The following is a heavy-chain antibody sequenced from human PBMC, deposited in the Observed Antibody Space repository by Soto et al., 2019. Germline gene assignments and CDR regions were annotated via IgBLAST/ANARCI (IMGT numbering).Heavy chain of an antibody. Sequence: QITLKESGPTLVKPTQTLTLTCTFSGFSLNTGGLGVGWIRQPPGKALEWLALIYWDNDKRYRPSLMSRLTITKDTSKNLVVLSMTNMDPVDAATYYCVHTRCGGDCLQSYSSHYYYGMDVWGQGTTVTVSS. D-gene: IGHD2-21*02. CDR2: IYWDNDK. J-gene: IGHJ6*02. CDR3: VHTRCGGDCLQSYSSHYYYGMDV. CDR1: GFSLNTGGLG. V-gene: IGHV2-5*02.